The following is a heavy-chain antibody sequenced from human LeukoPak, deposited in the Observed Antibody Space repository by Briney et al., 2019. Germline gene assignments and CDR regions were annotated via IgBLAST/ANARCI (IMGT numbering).Heavy chain of an antibody. D-gene: IGHD1-26*01. CDR1: GFTFSSYE. J-gene: IGHJ6*02. CDR3: AKVVVGAPLYYGMDV. V-gene: IGHV3-48*03. Sequence: PGGSLSLSCAASGFTFSSYEMNWVRQAPGKGLEWVSYISSSGSTIYYADSVKGRFTISRDNSKNTLYLQMNSLRAEDTAVYYCAKVVVGAPLYYGMDVWGQGTTVTVSS. CDR2: ISSSGSTI.